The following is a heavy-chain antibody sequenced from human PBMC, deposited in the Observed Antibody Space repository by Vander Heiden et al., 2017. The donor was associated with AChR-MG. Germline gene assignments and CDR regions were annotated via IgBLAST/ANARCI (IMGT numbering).Heavy chain of an antibody. V-gene: IGHV3-64D*06. CDR2: ISSNGGST. Sequence: EVQLVESGGGLVQPGGSLRLSCSASGFRFSSYAMHWVRQAPGKGLEYVSAISSNGGSTYYADSVKGRFTISRDNSKNTLYLQMSSLRAEDTAVYYCVKSYSSSWYGLDWFDPWGQGTLVTVSS. D-gene: IGHD6-13*01. CDR1: GFRFSSYA. J-gene: IGHJ5*02. CDR3: VKSYSSSWYGLDWFDP.